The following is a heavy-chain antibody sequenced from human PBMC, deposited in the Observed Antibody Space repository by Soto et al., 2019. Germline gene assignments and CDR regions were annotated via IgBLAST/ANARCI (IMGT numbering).Heavy chain of an antibody. CDR3: ARGVATTTIGWFDP. CDR1: GYTFTSYG. V-gene: IGHV1-18*01. CDR2: ISAYNGNT. D-gene: IGHD5-12*01. Sequence: ASVKVSCNASGYTFTSYGISWVRQAPGQGLEWMGWISAYNGNTNYAQKLQGRVTMTTDTSTSTAYMELRSLRSDDTAVYYCARGVATTTIGWFDPWGQGTLVTVSS. J-gene: IGHJ5*02.